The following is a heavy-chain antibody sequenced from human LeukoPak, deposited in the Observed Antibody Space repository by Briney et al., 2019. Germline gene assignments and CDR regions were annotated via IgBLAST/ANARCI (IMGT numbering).Heavy chain of an antibody. Sequence: ASVKVSCKVSGYTLTELSMHWVRQAPGKGLEWMGGFDPEDGETIYAQKFQGRVTMTEDTSTDTAYMELSSLRSDDTAVYYCARDAPDIVVVPAARLTAFDIWGQGTMVTVSS. CDR2: FDPEDGET. V-gene: IGHV1-24*01. CDR3: ARDAPDIVVVPAARLTAFDI. D-gene: IGHD2-2*01. J-gene: IGHJ3*02. CDR1: GYTLTELS.